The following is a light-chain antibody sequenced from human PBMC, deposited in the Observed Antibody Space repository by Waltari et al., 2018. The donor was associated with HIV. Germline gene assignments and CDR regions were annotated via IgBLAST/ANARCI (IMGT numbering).Light chain of an antibody. CDR2: RDN. Sequence: QSALTQPPSASGTPGQRVTISCSGSSSNVGRNAVYWDQKCPGSAPQLVIHRDNQRPPGVSDRFSGSKSGAAASLAISGLRSEDEADFYCSTWDDSLKDVLFGGGTKLTVL. V-gene: IGLV1-47*01. CDR1: SSNVGRNA. CDR3: STWDDSLKDVL. J-gene: IGLJ2*01.